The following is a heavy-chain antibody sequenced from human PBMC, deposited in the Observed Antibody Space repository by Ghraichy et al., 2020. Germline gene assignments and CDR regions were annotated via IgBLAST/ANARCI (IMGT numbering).Heavy chain of an antibody. D-gene: IGHD3-10*01. CDR2: IWYDGSNK. CDR3: ASYPLWFGEGYYGMDV. V-gene: IGHV3-33*01. CDR1: GFTFSSYG. Sequence: GGSLRLSCAASGFTFSSYGMHWVHQAPGKGLEWVAVIWYDGSNKYYADSVKGRFTISRDNSKNTLYLQMNSLRAEDTAVYYCASYPLWFGEGYYGMDVWDQGTTVTVSS. J-gene: IGHJ6*02.